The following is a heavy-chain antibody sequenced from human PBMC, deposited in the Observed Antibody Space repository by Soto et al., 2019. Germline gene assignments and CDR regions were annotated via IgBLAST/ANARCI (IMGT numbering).Heavy chain of an antibody. CDR2: MWSDGSKK. D-gene: IGHD2-15*01. CDR1: GFTFSSSV. CDR3: ARDVLCSGYHYALNV. J-gene: IGHJ6*02. V-gene: IGHV3-33*01. Sequence: QVQLGESGGGVVQPGRSLRLSCAASGFTFSSSVMHWVRQAPGRGLEWVAVMWSDGSKKYYADSVTGRFTISRDNSINSGNLQMSSLTAENTAVYYCARDVLCSGYHYALNVWGQGTTDTVSS.